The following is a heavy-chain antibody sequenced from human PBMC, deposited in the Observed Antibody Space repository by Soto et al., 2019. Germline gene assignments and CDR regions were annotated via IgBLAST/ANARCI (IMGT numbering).Heavy chain of an antibody. D-gene: IGHD6-6*01. CDR3: ARDQVEYSSSDYYYYYGMDV. CDR2: ISYDGSNK. Sequence: GGSLRLSCAASGFTFSSYAMHWVRQAPGKGLEWVAVISYDGSNKYYADSVKGRFTISRDNSKNTLYLQMNSLRAEDTAVYYCARDQVEYSSSDYYYYYGMDVWGQGTTVTVSS. V-gene: IGHV3-30-3*01. J-gene: IGHJ6*02. CDR1: GFTFSSYA.